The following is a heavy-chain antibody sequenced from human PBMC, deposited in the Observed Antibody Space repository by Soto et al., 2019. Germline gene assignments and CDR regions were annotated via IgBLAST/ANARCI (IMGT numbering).Heavy chain of an antibody. J-gene: IGHJ5*02. V-gene: IGHV3-21*01. CDR3: TRDASRDSSARGWFDP. D-gene: IGHD6-13*01. Sequence: GGSLRLSCAASGFTFRSFTINWGRQAPGKGLEWVSTISSNSAYIYYTDALRGRFTISRDNAKNSLHLQMNSLRAEDTAVYYCTRDASRDSSARGWFDPWGPGTLVTV. CDR1: GFTFRSFT. CDR2: ISSNSAYI.